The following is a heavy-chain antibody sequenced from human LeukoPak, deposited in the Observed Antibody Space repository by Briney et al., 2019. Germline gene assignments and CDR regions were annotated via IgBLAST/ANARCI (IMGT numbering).Heavy chain of an antibody. Sequence: GGSLRLSCAASGFTFSSYSMNWVRQAPGKGLEWVSYTSGSGTTIYYADSVKGRFTISRDNANNSLYLQMNSLRDEDTAAYYCARVFYGDFGFDYWGQGTLVTVSS. J-gene: IGHJ4*02. D-gene: IGHD4-17*01. CDR2: TSGSGTTI. V-gene: IGHV3-48*02. CDR3: ARVFYGDFGFDY. CDR1: GFTFSSYS.